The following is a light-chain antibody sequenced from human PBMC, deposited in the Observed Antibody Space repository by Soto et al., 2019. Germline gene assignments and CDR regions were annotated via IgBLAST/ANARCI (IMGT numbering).Light chain of an antibody. V-gene: IGKV3-15*01. J-gene: IGKJ5*01. CDR2: GAS. Sequence: LVRTQSPATLSESPGKRATLYCRASKSVSSNLAWYKQQPGRAPMLLIYGASTSATGMPARFSGSRSGTEFTLPISSLQSADFAATYCHQYNNWSPDTFGQGTRLEI. CDR1: KSVSSN. CDR3: HQYNNWSPDT.